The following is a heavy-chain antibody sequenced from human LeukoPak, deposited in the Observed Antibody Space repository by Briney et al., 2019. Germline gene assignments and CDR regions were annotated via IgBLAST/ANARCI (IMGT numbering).Heavy chain of an antibody. J-gene: IGHJ4*02. D-gene: IGHD6-19*01. V-gene: IGHV3-30-3*01. CDR3: ARDSTRYSSCMDY. CDR2: ISYDGSNK. Sequence: GGSLRLSCAASGFTFSSYAMHWVRQAPGKGLEWVAVISYDGSNKYYADSVKGRFTISRDYSKNTLYLQMNSLRAEDTAVYYCARDSTRYSSCMDYWGQGTLVTVSS. CDR1: GFTFSSYA.